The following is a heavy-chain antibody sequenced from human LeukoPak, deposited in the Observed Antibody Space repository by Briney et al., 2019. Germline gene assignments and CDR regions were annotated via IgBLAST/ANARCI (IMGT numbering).Heavy chain of an antibody. Sequence: GGSLRLSCAASGYTFSGYSLNWVRQAPGRGLEWLSYISSGSHTIFYEDSVKGRFIISRDNAKNSLYLLMNSLRADDTAVYYCARESITGDRDFDYWGQGTLITVSS. CDR2: ISSGSHTI. CDR1: GYTFSGYS. CDR3: ARESITGDRDFDY. D-gene: IGHD7-27*01. V-gene: IGHV3-48*01. J-gene: IGHJ4*02.